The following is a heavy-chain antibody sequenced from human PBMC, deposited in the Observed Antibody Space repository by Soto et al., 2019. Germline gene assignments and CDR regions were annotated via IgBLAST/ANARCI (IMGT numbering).Heavy chain of an antibody. Sequence: SETLSLTCTVSGGSISSYYWSWIRQPPGKGLEWIGYIYYSGSTNYNPSLKSRVTISVDTSKNQFSLKLSSVTAADTAVYYCARSDYYGSGSYYGMDVWGQGTTVTVSS. V-gene: IGHV4-59*01. CDR2: IYYSGST. CDR3: ARSDYYGSGSYYGMDV. D-gene: IGHD3-10*01. J-gene: IGHJ6*02. CDR1: GGSISSYY.